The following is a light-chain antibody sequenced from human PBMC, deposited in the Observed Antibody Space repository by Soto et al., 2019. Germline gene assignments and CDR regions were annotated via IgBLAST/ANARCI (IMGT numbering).Light chain of an antibody. J-gene: IGKJ1*01. Sequence: GDRVTLTCRASQYIHNYLAWYQQKPGEAPKLLIYEAANLESGVPSRFSGSGTGTEFTLTISSLQPDDFATYYCQQSNNYPWTFGQGTSVEI. CDR1: QYIHNY. CDR2: EAA. CDR3: QQSNNYPWT. V-gene: IGKV1-5*03.